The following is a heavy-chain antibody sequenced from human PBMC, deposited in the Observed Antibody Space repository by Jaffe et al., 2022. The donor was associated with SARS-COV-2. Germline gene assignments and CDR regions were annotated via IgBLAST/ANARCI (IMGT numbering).Heavy chain of an antibody. CDR3: AKDSRGGIAVAGMVDY. V-gene: IGHV3-9*01. D-gene: IGHD6-19*01. J-gene: IGHJ4*02. CDR2: ISWNSGSI. CDR1: GFTFDDYA. Sequence: EVQLVESGGGLVQPGRSLRLSCAASGFTFDDYAMHWVRQAPGKGLEWVSGISWNSGSIGYADSVKGRFTISRDNAKNSLYLQMNSLRAEDTALYYCAKDSRGGIAVAGMVDYWGQGTLVTVSS.